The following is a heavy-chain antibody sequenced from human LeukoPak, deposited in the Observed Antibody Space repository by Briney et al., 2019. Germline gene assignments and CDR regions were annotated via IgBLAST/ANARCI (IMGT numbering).Heavy chain of an antibody. V-gene: IGHV3-23*01. CDR3: AKDRVMTGSSSPPRFFDY. CDR1: AFTFSSNA. CDR2: ICGSGSST. Sequence: GSLSFYSAASAFTFSSNAMSRHRQGPGQGLKWFSTICGSGSSTYYADSGKGRFTISRDNSTTTLYLQMNSLRAEDTAVYYCAKDRVMTGSSSPPRFFDYWGQGTLVTVSS. D-gene: IGHD2-15*01. J-gene: IGHJ4*02.